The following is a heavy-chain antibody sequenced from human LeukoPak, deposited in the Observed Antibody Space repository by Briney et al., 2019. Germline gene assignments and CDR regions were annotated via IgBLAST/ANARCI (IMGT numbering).Heavy chain of an antibody. CDR1: DGSISSYY. J-gene: IGHJ3*02. Sequence: AETLSLTCTVSDGSISSYYWSWIRQPPGKGLEWIGYIYYSGSTNYNPSLKSRVTISVDTSKNQFSLKLSSVTAADTAVYYCAREKLTDAFDIWGQGTMVTVSS. V-gene: IGHV4-59*01. CDR3: AREKLTDAFDI. CDR2: IYYSGST. D-gene: IGHD3-9*01.